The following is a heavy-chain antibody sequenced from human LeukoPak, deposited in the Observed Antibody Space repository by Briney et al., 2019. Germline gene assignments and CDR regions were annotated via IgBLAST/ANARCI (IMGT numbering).Heavy chain of an antibody. Sequence: PGGSLRLSCAASGFTFSSYSMNWVRQAPGKGLEWVALISYDGTNKYYSDSVKGRFTISRDNSKNTLYLQMNSLRAEDTAVYYCAKVGQYHDFDYWGQGTLVTVSS. V-gene: IGHV3-30*18. CDR3: AKVGQYHDFDY. CDR1: GFTFSSYS. J-gene: IGHJ4*02. CDR2: ISYDGTNK. D-gene: IGHD3-3*01.